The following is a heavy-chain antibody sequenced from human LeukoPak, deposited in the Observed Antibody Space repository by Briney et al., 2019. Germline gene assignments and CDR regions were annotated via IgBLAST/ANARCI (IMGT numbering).Heavy chain of an antibody. V-gene: IGHV3-30*18. CDR2: ISYDGSNK. CDR1: GFTFSSYG. CDR3: AKDFHDGFDY. J-gene: IGHJ4*02. Sequence: QPGRSLRLSCAASGFTFSSYGMHRVRQAPGKGLEWVAVISYDGSNKYYADSVKGRFTISRDNSKNTLYLQMNSLRAEDTAVYYCAKDFHDGFDYWGQGTLVTVSS. D-gene: IGHD1-1*01.